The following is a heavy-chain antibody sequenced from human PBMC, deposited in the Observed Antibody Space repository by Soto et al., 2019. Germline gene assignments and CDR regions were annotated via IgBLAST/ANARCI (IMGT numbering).Heavy chain of an antibody. V-gene: IGHV1-24*01. D-gene: IGHD6-13*01. CDR2: FDPEDGET. Sequence: ASVKVSCKVSGYTLTELSMHWVRQAPGKGLEWMGGFDPEDGETIYAQKFQGRVTMTEDTSKDTAYMELSSLRSEDTTVYYCATGGGAADGTNWFDPWGQGALVTVGS. J-gene: IGHJ5*02. CDR1: GYTLTELS. CDR3: ATGGGAADGTNWFDP.